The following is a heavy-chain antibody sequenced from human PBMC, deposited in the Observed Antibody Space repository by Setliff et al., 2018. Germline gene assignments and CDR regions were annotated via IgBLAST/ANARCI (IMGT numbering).Heavy chain of an antibody. D-gene: IGHD2-15*01. V-gene: IGHV4-34*12. CDR3: ARSFSRSEKFLLDY. CDR2: IIHSGST. CDR1: GGSFSGYY. Sequence: PSETLSLTCAVYGGSFSGYYWSWIRQPPGKRLEWIGEIIHSGSTNYNPSLKSRVTISMDTSKNQFSPKVSSVTAADTAVYYCARSFSRSEKFLLDYWGQGALVTVSS. J-gene: IGHJ4*02.